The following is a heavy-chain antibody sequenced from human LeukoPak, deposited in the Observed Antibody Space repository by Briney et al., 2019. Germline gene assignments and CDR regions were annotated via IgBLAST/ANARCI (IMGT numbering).Heavy chain of an antibody. J-gene: IGHJ4*02. V-gene: IGHV1-69*13. D-gene: IGHD2-2*01. CDR2: IIPIFGTA. CDR3: AGAYCSSTSCYLDY. CDR1: GGTFSSYA. Sequence: ASVKVSCKASGGTFSSYAISWVRQAPGQGLEWMGGIIPIFGTANYAQKFQGRVTITADESTSTAYMELSSLRSEDTAVYYCAGAYCSSTSCYLDYWGQGTLVTVSS.